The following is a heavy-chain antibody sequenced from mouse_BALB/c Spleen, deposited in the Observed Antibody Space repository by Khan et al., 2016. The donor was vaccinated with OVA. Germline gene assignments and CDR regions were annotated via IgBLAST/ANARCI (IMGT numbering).Heavy chain of an antibody. V-gene: IGHV5-6*01. CDR2: VSTGGSYT. CDR3: KRLAYYYASEGFDY. CDR1: GFTFSTYG. Sequence: EVQLVESGGDLVKPGGSLKLSCAASGFTFSTYGMSWVRQAPDKRLEWVATVSTGGSYTYYTDSVKGRFTISRDKAKNTLYLQSSGPWCEVTTMFYIKRLAYYYASEGFDYWGQGTMVTVSA. D-gene: IGHD1-1*01. J-gene: IGHJ3*01.